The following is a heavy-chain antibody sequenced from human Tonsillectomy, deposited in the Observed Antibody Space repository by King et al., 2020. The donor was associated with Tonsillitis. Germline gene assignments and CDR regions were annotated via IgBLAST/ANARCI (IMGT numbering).Heavy chain of an antibody. CDR2: IWYDGGNK. CDR1: GFTFSSYG. Sequence: VQLVESGGGVVQPGRSLRLSCAASGFTFSSYGMHWVRQAPGKGLEWVALIWYDGGNKDYADSVKDRFTISRDNSKNTLYLQRNSLRAEDTAGYYCARFGAFGGDYGDLADWGQGTLVTVSS. J-gene: IGHJ4*02. V-gene: IGHV3-33*01. D-gene: IGHD4-17*01. CDR3: ARFGAFGGDYGDLAD.